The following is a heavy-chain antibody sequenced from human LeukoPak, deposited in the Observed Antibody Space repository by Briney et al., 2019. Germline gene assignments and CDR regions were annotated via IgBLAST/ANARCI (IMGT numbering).Heavy chain of an antibody. CDR3: AKETVVVPAARSAFDI. Sequence: GGSLRLSCVASGFTFSSYAMSWVRQAPGKGLQWVSTISGSGASTYYADSVKGRFTIPRDNSKNTLHLQMNSLRGEDTAVYYCAKETVVVPAARSAFDIWGQGTMVTVSS. CDR2: ISGSGAST. D-gene: IGHD2-2*01. V-gene: IGHV3-23*01. J-gene: IGHJ3*02. CDR1: GFTFSSYA.